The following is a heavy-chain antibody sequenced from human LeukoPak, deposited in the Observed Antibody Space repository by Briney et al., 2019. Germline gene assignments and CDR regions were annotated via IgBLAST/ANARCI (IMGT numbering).Heavy chain of an antibody. Sequence: KPSETLSLTCTVSVGSISSSSYYWGWIRQPPGKGLEWIGSIYYSGSTYYNPSLRSRVTISVDTSKNQFSLKLSSVTAADTAVYYCARHCTNGVCYTDFDYWGQGTLVTVSS. CDR2: IYYSGST. J-gene: IGHJ4*02. CDR1: VGSISSSSYY. CDR3: ARHCTNGVCYTDFDY. D-gene: IGHD2-8*01. V-gene: IGHV4-39*01.